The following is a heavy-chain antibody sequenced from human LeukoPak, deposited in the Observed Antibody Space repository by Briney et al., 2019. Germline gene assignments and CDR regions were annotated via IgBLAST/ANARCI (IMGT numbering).Heavy chain of an antibody. V-gene: IGHV4-61*02. CDR3: ARAALGHYFYYMDV. Sequence: SQTLSLTCTVSGASISSGSYYWSWIRPPAGKGLEWIGRIYTSGSTNDNPSLKNRVTISIDTSKNQFSLILKSVTAADTAVYYCARAALGHYFYYMDVWGKGTTVTVSS. D-gene: IGHD3-10*01. CDR1: GASISSGSYY. CDR2: IYTSGST. J-gene: IGHJ6*03.